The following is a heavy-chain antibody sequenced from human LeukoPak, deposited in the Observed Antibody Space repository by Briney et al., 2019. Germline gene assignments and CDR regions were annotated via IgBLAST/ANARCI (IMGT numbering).Heavy chain of an antibody. V-gene: IGHV3-53*01. J-gene: IGHJ4*02. Sequence: PGGSLRLSCVVSGFSLSNNYMSWLRQAPGKGLEGVSVIYRGGTTYYSASVKGRFTISRDNSKNTLFLQMNILRAEDTAMYYCARLGGGGYDPFDYWGQGTRVTVSS. CDR3: ARLGGGGYDPFDY. D-gene: IGHD3-22*01. CDR2: IYRGGTT. CDR1: GFSLSNNY.